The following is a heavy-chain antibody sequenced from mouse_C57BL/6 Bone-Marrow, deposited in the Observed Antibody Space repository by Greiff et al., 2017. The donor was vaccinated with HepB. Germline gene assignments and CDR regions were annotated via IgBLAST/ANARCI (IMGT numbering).Heavy chain of an antibody. D-gene: IGHD1-1*01. Sequence: QVQLQQSGAELARPGASVKMSCKASGYTFTSYTMHWVNQRPGQGLEWIGYINPSSGYTKYNQKFKDKATLTADKSSSTAYMQLSSLTSEDSAVYYCAQNRGYGSSYAWFAYWGQGTLVTVSA. V-gene: IGHV1-4*01. CDR2: INPSSGYT. J-gene: IGHJ3*01. CDR3: AQNRGYGSSYAWFAY. CDR1: GYTFTSYT.